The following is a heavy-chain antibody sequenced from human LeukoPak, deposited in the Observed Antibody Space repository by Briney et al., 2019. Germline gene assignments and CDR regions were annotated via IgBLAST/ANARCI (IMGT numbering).Heavy chain of an antibody. CDR3: ARVGRYSSEFYYFDY. CDR1: GFTFSIYA. D-gene: IGHD6-25*01. J-gene: IGHJ4*02. CDR2: ISSDGGNK. Sequence: PGGSLRLSCVASGFTFSIYAMHWVRQAPGKGLEWVAIISSDGGNKHYADSVKGRFTISRDNSKDTLYLQMSSLRVEDAAVYYCARVGRYSSEFYYFDYWGQGTLVTVSS. V-gene: IGHV3-30-3*01.